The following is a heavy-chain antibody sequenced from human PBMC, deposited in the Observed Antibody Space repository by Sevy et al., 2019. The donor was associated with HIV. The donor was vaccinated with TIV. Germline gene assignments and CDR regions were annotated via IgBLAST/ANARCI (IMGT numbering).Heavy chain of an antibody. CDR3: VRDDGNYYFHY. D-gene: IGHD1-7*01. Sequence: GESLKISCAASGFTFSKYWMGWVRQAPGKGLEWVANIKQDAGQKYYVDSVKGRFTISRDNAKNSLYLQMNSLRADDTAVYFCVRDDGNYYFHYWGQGTLVTVSS. CDR1: GFTFSKYW. V-gene: IGHV3-7*01. CDR2: IKQDAGQK. J-gene: IGHJ4*02.